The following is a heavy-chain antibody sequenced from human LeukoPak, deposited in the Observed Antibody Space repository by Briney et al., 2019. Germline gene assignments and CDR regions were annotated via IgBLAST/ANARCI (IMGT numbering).Heavy chain of an antibody. CDR2: INPNNGDT. V-gene: IGHV1-2*02. D-gene: IGHD6-13*01. CDR1: GYTFTDYY. J-gene: IGHJ4*02. CDR3: ARGRNIAVGGTSLVAH. Sequence: GASVKVSCKASGYTFTDYYMHWVRQAPGRGLEWMGWINPNNGDTSYAQKFQGRVTMTRDTSISTAYMELSSLRSDDTAVYYCARGRNIAVGGTSLVAHWGQGTLVTVSS.